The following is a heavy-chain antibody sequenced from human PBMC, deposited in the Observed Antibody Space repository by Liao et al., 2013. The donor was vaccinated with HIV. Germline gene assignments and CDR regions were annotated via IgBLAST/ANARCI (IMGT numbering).Heavy chain of an antibody. CDR1: GGSFSGYY. J-gene: IGHJ2*01. CDR3: ARVRVADPVDWYFDL. CDR2: INHSGST. Sequence: QVQPQQWGAGLLKPSETLSLTCAVYGGSFSGYYWSWIRQPPGKGLEWIGEINHSGSTNYNPSLKSRVTISVDTSKNQFSLKLSSVTAADTAVYYCARVRVADPVDWYFDLWGRGTLVTVSS. V-gene: IGHV4-34*01.